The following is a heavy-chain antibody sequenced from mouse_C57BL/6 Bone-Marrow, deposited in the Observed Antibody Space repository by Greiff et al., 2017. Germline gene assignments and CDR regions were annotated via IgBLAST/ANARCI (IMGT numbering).Heavy chain of an antibody. CDR3: ARTVLLPGPFDY. J-gene: IGHJ2*01. CDR1: GYTFTDYY. Sequence: VQLQQSGPELVKPGASVKISCKASGYTFTDYYMNWVKQSHGKSLEWIGDINPNNGGTSYNQKFKGKATLTVDKSSSTAYMELRSLTSEDSAVYYCARTVLLPGPFDYWGQGTTLTVSS. D-gene: IGHD1-1*01. V-gene: IGHV1-26*01. CDR2: INPNNGGT.